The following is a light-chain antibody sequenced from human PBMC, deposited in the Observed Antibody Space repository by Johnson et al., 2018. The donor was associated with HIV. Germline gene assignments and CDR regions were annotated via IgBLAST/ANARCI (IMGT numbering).Light chain of an antibody. CDR2: DNT. CDR1: SSNIGINY. J-gene: IGLJ1*01. Sequence: QSVLTQPPSVSAAPGQKVTISCSGSSSNIGINYVSWFQQLPGTAPKLLIYDNTKRPSGIPDRFSGSKSGTSATLGITGLQTGDEADYYCGTWDSSLSAYVIGTGTKVTVL. V-gene: IGLV1-51*01. CDR3: GTWDSSLSAYV.